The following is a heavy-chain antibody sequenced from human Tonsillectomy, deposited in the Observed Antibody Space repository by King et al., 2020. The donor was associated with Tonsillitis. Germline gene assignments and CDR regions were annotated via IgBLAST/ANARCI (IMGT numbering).Heavy chain of an antibody. CDR3: ARFGDYDIWNGPELNGYKYHYGMDL. Sequence: VQLVESGGGVVQPGRSLRLSCAASGFTFSTYGIHWVRQAPGKGLEWVAVISFDGNNKYYAESVKGRFTISRVNSKDTLYLQMNSLTAEDTALYFCARFGDYDIWNGPELNGYKYHYGMDLWGQGTTVSVSS. CDR1: GFTFSTYG. V-gene: IGHV3-30*03. D-gene: IGHD3-3*01. CDR2: ISFDGNNK. J-gene: IGHJ6*02.